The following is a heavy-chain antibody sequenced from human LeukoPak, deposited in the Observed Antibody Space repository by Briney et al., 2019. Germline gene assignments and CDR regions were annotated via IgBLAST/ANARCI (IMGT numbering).Heavy chain of an antibody. CDR1: GYTFTSYA. Sequence: GASVKVSCKASGYTFTSYAMNWVRQAPGQGLEWMGWINTNTGNPTYAQGFTGRFVFSLDTSASTAYLQISSLKAEDTAVYYCARYYYDSSGYYYGPLFYWGQGTLVTVSS. D-gene: IGHD3-22*01. CDR2: INTNTGNP. J-gene: IGHJ4*02. CDR3: ARYYYDSSGYYYGPLFY. V-gene: IGHV7-4-1*02.